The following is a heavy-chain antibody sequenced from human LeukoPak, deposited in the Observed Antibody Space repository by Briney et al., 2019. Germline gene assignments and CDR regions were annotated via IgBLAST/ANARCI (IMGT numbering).Heavy chain of an antibody. V-gene: IGHV1-69*01. CDR2: IIPSFGTA. CDR1: GGTFSSYA. J-gene: IGHJ6*02. CDR3: ARVIGYSGYDFFSHHYYYYGMDV. Sequence: GSSVKVSCKASGGTFSSYAISWVRQAPGQELEWMGGIIPSFGTANYAQKFQGRVTITADESTSTAYMELSSLRSEDTAVYYCARVIGYSGYDFFSHHYYYYGMDVWGQGTTVTVSS. D-gene: IGHD5-12*01.